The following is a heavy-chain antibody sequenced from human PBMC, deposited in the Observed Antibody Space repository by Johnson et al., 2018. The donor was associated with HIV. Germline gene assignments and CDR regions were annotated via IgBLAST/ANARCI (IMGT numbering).Heavy chain of an antibody. V-gene: IGHV3-66*01. CDR2: VYSAGNT. CDR1: GLTVSTNY. J-gene: IGHJ3*02. CDR3: ARDRRVSREGYCSGGSCYPYIAYIDAFDI. Sequence: VQLVESGGGMVQPGGSLRLSCAAYGLTVSTNYMSWVRQAPGRGLEWVSVVYSAGNTYYADSVKGRFTISRDNSKNTPYLQMNNMRAEDTAVYYCARDRRVSREGYCSGGSCYPYIAYIDAFDIWGQGTMVTVSS. D-gene: IGHD2-15*01.